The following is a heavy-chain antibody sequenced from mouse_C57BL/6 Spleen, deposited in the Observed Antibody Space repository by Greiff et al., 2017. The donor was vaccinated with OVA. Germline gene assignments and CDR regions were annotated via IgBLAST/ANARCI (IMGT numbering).Heavy chain of an antibody. V-gene: IGHV1-52*01. CDR2: IDPSDSET. J-gene: IGHJ2*01. CDR3: ARRDSSGYDY. CDR1: GYTFTSYW. D-gene: IGHD3-2*02. Sequence: VQLQQPGAELVRPGSSVKLSCKASGYTFTSYWMHWVKQRPIQGLEWIGNIDPSDSETHYNQKFKDKATLTVDKSSSTAYMQLSSLTSEDSAVYYCARRDSSGYDYWGQGTTLTVSS.